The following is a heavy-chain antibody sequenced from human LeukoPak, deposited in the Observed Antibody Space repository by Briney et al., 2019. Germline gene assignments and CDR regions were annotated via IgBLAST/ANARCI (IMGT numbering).Heavy chain of an antibody. CDR3: ARATVVVPAALYNWFDP. CDR2: IIPIFGTA. J-gene: IGHJ5*02. Sequence: SVKVSCKASGGTFSSYAISWARQAPGQGLEWMGGIIPIFGTANYAQKFQGRVTITADESTSTAYMELSSLRSEDTAVYYCARATVVVPAALYNWFDPWGQGTLVTVSS. D-gene: IGHD2-2*01. CDR1: GGTFSSYA. V-gene: IGHV1-69*01.